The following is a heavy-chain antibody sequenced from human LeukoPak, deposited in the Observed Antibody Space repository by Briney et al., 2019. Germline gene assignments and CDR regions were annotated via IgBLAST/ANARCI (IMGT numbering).Heavy chain of an antibody. CDR2: ISAYNGNT. Sequence: ASVKVSCKASGYTFTSYGISWVRQAPGQGLEWMGWISAYNGNTNYAQKLRGRVTMTTDTSTNTAYMELRSLRSDDTAVYYCATVKCSSTSCYHGCDYWGQGTLVTVSS. CDR3: ATVKCSSTSCYHGCDY. V-gene: IGHV1-18*01. D-gene: IGHD2-2*01. CDR1: GYTFTSYG. J-gene: IGHJ4*02.